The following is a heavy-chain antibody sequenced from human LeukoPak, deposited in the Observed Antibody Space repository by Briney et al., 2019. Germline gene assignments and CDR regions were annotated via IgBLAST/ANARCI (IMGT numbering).Heavy chain of an antibody. CDR1: GGSISSYY. V-gene: IGHV4-59*01. CDR2: IYYSGST. Sequence: SETLSLTCTVSGGSISSYYWSWIRQPPGKGLEWIGYIYYSGSTNYNPSLKSRVTISVDTSKNQFSLKLSSVTAADTAVYYCAREAHSMKYYYGSGSLAGILDVWGKGTTVTVSS. CDR3: AREAHSMKYYYGSGSLAGILDV. J-gene: IGHJ6*04. D-gene: IGHD3-10*01.